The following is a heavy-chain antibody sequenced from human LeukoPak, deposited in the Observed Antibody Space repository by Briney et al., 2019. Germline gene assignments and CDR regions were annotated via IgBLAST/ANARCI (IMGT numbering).Heavy chain of an antibody. D-gene: IGHD2-15*01. CDR3: ARPYCSGGSCYLYYFDY. CDR1: GSSFTSYW. V-gene: IGHV5-51*01. J-gene: IGHJ4*02. Sequence: GAPLQTSSKASGSSFTSYWICWVRQMCGKVQAWMGIIYPGDSDIRYSPSDQGQVTISIDKSISTAYLQWSSLKASDTAMYYCARPYCSGGSCYLYYFDYWGQGTLVTVSS. CDR2: IYPGDSDI.